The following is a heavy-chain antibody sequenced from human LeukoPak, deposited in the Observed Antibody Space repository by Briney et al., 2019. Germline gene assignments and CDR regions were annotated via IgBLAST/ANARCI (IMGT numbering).Heavy chain of an antibody. CDR3: ARETSLPGYSGGLGFNY. CDR1: GASVSNWD. Sequence: SETLSLTCSVSGASVSNWDGSWVRQPRGKGREWGGHIYDSGTTNYNPSLKTRVTISMDTSKNQVSLKLKSVTDADTAVYYCARETSLPGYSGGLGFNYWGQGTLVTVSS. D-gene: IGHD6-19*01. J-gene: IGHJ4*02. CDR2: IYDSGTT. V-gene: IGHV4-59*02.